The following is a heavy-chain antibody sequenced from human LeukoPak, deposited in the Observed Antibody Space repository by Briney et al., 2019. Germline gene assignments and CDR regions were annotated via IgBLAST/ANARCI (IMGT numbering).Heavy chain of an antibody. CDR2: ISAGNGNT. CDR3: ARDSGSGSNDY. Sequence: GASVKVSCKASGYTFTSYAILWVRQAPGQRLEWMGWISAGNGNTKYSQNFQGRVTFISNTSATTAFMELSSLRSEDAAVYYCARDSGSGSNDYWGQGTLVTVSS. CDR1: GYTFTSYA. V-gene: IGHV1-3*01. J-gene: IGHJ4*02. D-gene: IGHD1-26*01.